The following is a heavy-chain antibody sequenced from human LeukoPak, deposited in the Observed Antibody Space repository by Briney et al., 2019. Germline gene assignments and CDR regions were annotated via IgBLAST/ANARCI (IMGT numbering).Heavy chain of an antibody. CDR2: INPNTAAT. D-gene: IGHD1-1*01. CDR1: GYTFADYY. V-gene: IGHV1-2*02. J-gene: IGHJ4*02. CDR3: ARGPPGSTTTTFLNY. Sequence: GASVKVSCKASGYTFADYYMHWVRQAPGQGLEWMGWINPNTAATNYAQKFQGRVTMTGDTSISTVYVELSSLRSDDTAVYYCARGPPGSTTTTFLNYWGQGTLVTVSS.